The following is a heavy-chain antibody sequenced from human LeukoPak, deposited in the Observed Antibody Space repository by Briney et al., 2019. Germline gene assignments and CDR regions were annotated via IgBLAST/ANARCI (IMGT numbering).Heavy chain of an antibody. CDR2: ISSSGGTI. CDR3: ARDLSYCTITSCSYYYYGMDV. CDR1: GFTFSTYW. V-gene: IGHV3-48*04. D-gene: IGHD2-2*01. Sequence: GGSLRLSCAASGFTFSTYWMHWVRQAPGKGLEWVSYISSSGGTIYYADSVKGRFTISRDNAKNSLYLQMNSLRAEDTAVYYCARDLSYCTITSCSYYYYGMDVWGRGTTVTVSS. J-gene: IGHJ6*02.